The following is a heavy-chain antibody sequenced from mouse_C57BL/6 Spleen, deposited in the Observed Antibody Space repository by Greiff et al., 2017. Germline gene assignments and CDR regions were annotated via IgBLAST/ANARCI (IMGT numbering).Heavy chain of an antibody. CDR3: ARSHYDYDRDYAMDY. Sequence: QVQLKQSGAELARPGASVKLSCKASGYTFTSYGISWVKQRTGQGLEWIGEIYPRSGNTYYNEKFKGKATLTADKSSSTAYMELRSLTSEDSAVYFCARSHYDYDRDYAMDYWGQGTSVTVSS. CDR2: IYPRSGNT. V-gene: IGHV1-81*01. CDR1: GYTFTSYG. D-gene: IGHD2-4*01. J-gene: IGHJ4*01.